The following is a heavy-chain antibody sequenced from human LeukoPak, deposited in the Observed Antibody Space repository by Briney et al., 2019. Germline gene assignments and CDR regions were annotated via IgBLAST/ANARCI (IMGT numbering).Heavy chain of an antibody. CDR1: GFTFSDYY. Sequence: GGSLRLSCAASGFTFSDYYMSWIRQAPGKGLEWVSYISSSGSTIYYADSVKGRFTISRDNAKNSLYLQMNSLRAEDTAVYYCARDPAPGSPRYSDYWGQGTLVTVSS. J-gene: IGHJ4*02. CDR2: ISSSGSTI. D-gene: IGHD6-13*01. V-gene: IGHV3-11*04. CDR3: ARDPAPGSPRYSDY.